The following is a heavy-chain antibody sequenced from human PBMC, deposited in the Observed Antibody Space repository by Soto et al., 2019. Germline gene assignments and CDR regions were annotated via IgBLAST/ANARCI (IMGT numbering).Heavy chain of an antibody. D-gene: IGHD3-22*01. CDR3: ARDINGKGYSSGH. CDR2: ISAYNGNT. CDR1: GYTFTSYG. J-gene: IGHJ4*02. Sequence: ASVKVSCKASGYTFTSYGISWVRQAPGQGLEWMGWISAYNGNTKYAQKLQGRVTMTRDTSTSTAYMELNSLRAEDTAVYYCARDINGKGYSSGHWGQGTLVTVSS. V-gene: IGHV1-18*01.